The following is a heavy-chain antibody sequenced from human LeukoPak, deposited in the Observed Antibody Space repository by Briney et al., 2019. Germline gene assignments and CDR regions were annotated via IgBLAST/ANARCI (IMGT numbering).Heavy chain of an antibody. D-gene: IGHD2-15*01. V-gene: IGHV3-23*01. J-gene: IGHJ4*02. Sequence: QPGGSLLISCAASGFTFSNDVMRWVRPAPGKGLEWVSSITSGGSTYYADSVKGRFTISIDNSENTLYLQMNSLRAEDTAVYYCARPVTATDRFYFFDSWGQGTLVTVSS. CDR3: ARPVTATDRFYFFDS. CDR2: ITSGGST. CDR1: GFTFSNDV.